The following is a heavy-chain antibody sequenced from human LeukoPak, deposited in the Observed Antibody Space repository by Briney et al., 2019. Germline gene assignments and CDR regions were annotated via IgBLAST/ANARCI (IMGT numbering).Heavy chain of an antibody. CDR1: GFTFSSHA. CDR3: AREGSYYLDY. V-gene: IGHV3-64*01. Sequence: GGSLRLSCAASGFTFSSHAMHWVRQAPGKGLEYVSAISSNGGSTYYANSVKGRFTISRDNSKNTLYLQMGSLRAEDMAVYYCAREGSYYLDYWGQGTLVTVSS. J-gene: IGHJ4*02. CDR2: ISSNGGST. D-gene: IGHD1-26*01.